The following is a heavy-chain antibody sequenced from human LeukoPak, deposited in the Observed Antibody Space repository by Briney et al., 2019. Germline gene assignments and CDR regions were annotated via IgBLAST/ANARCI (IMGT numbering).Heavy chain of an antibody. CDR1: GFTFSSYS. V-gene: IGHV3-21*04. CDR3: AKDQPEDLEYYYDSSGYSDFDY. D-gene: IGHD3-22*01. CDR2: ISSSSSYI. Sequence: PGGSLRLSCAASGFTFSSYSMNWVRQAPGKGLEWVSSISSSSSYIYYADSVKGRFTISRDNAKNSLYLQMNSLRAEDTAVYYCAKDQPEDLEYYYDSSGYSDFDYWGQGTLVTVSS. J-gene: IGHJ4*02.